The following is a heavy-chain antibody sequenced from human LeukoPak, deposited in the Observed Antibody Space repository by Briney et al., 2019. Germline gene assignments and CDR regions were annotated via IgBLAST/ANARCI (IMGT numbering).Heavy chain of an antibody. J-gene: IGHJ4*02. CDR2: ISGSGGST. Sequence: PGGSLRLSCAASGFTFSSYAMSWVRQAPGKGLEWVSAISGSGGSTYYADSVKGRFTISRDNSKNTLYLQMNSLRAEDTAVYYCAKFLNSGSYFRYFDYWGQGTLVTVSS. D-gene: IGHD1-26*01. CDR1: GFTFSSYA. V-gene: IGHV3-23*01. CDR3: AKFLNSGSYFRYFDY.